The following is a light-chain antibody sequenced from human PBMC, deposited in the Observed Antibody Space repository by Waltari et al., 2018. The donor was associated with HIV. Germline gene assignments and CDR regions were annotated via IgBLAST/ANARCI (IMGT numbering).Light chain of an antibody. J-gene: IGLJ2*01. Sequence: QSVLTQPPSVSGAPGQRGSISCTGTTSNIETPYDVHWYQQLPGAAPKLLVYGNNNRPSGVPARFSGSKSGTSASLAITGLQSEDEAFYYCQSYDSSLTAVIFGGGTKLTVL. V-gene: IGLV1-40*01. CDR2: GNN. CDR3: QSYDSSLTAVI. CDR1: TSNIETPYD.